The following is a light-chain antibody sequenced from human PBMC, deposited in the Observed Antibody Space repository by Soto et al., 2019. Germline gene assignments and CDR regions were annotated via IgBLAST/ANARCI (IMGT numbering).Light chain of an antibody. CDR3: HQYYSLPFT. Sequence: DIVMTQSPDSLPVSLGERATINCKSSQSVLYSSNNKNYLAWFQHKPGQPPKLLMYWASTRESGVPDRFSGSGSETDFTLTISSLQAEDVAVYYCHQYYSLPFTFGPGTKVEIK. CDR1: QSVLYSSNNKNY. J-gene: IGKJ3*01. V-gene: IGKV4-1*01. CDR2: WAS.